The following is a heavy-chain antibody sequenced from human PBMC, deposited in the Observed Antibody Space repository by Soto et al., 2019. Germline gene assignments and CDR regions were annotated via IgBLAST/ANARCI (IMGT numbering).Heavy chain of an antibody. V-gene: IGHV1-69*04. CDR1: GATFSGYV. Sequence: SVKVSCKASGATFSGYVIGWVRQAPGEGLEWMGRFIPIVGLPNYAQKYQGRVTINADKSTSTVYMELSSLKSEDTAVYYCAREFSGDYRFDQWGQGTLVTVSS. CDR3: AREFSGDYRFDQ. D-gene: IGHD4-4*01. CDR2: FIPIVGLP. J-gene: IGHJ4*02.